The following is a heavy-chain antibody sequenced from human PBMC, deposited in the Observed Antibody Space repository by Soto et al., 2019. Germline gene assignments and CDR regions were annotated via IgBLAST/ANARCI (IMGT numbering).Heavy chain of an antibody. Sequence: SETLSLTCTVSGGSISSGGYYWSWIRQHPGKGLEWIGYIYYSGSNYYNPSLKSRVTISVDTSKNQFSLKLSSVTAADTAVYYCAREIYRVKGFGYWGQGALVTVSS. J-gene: IGHJ4*02. CDR1: GGSISSGGYY. V-gene: IGHV4-31*03. CDR2: IYYSGSN. D-gene: IGHD2-2*02. CDR3: AREIYRVKGFGY.